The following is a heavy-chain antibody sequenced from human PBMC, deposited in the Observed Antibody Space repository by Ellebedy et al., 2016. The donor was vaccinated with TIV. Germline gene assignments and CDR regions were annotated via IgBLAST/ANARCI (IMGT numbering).Heavy chain of an antibody. CDR2: ISSSGTTK. J-gene: IGHJ6*02. D-gene: IGHD2-15*01. CDR3: AAAHYYFYGKDV. CDR1: GFPFSSFE. V-gene: IGHV3-48*03. Sequence: GESLKISCAASGFPFSSFEFNWVRQSPGKGLEWVSYISSSGTTKYYADSVKGRFTISRDNAKNSLYLQMNSLRAEDTAVYYCAAAHYYFYGKDVWGQGTRVTVS.